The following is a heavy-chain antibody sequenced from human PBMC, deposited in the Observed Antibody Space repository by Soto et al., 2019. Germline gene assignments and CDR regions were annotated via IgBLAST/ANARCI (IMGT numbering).Heavy chain of an antibody. CDR3: ARHVSYYDILTGYSPLFY. J-gene: IGHJ4*02. V-gene: IGHV5-10-1*01. CDR1: GYSFTSYW. D-gene: IGHD3-9*01. Sequence: GESLKISCKGSGYSFTSYWISWVRQMPGKGLEWMGRIDPSDSYTNYSPSFQGHVTISADKSISTAYLQWSSLKASDTAMYYCARHVSYYDILTGYSPLFYWGQGTLVTAPQ. CDR2: IDPSDSYT.